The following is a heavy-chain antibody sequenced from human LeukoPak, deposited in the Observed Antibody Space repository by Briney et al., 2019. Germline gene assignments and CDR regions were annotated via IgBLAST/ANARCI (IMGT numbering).Heavy chain of an antibody. Sequence: SETLSLTCTVSGVSISGYYWSWIRQPPGKGLEWVGEINHSGSTNYNPSLKSRVTISVDTSKNQFSLKLSSVTAADTAVYYCASRTYNYYDSSGYYRYWGQGTLVTVSS. CDR1: GVSISGYY. CDR2: INHSGST. CDR3: ASRTYNYYDSSGYYRY. J-gene: IGHJ4*02. V-gene: IGHV4-34*01. D-gene: IGHD3-22*01.